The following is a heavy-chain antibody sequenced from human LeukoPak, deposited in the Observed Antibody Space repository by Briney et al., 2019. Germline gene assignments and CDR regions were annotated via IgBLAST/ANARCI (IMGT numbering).Heavy chain of an antibody. CDR3: AKTEQQWVSRDAFDI. J-gene: IGHJ3*02. D-gene: IGHD6-13*01. Sequence: GGSLRLSCAASGFTFSSYAMSWVRQAPGKGLEWVSSISGGGSTYYGDSVKGRFTISRDISKNTLYLQLNSLRDEDTAVYYCAKTEQQWVSRDAFDIWGQGTMVTVSS. CDR1: GFTFSSYA. CDR2: ISGGGST. V-gene: IGHV3-23*01.